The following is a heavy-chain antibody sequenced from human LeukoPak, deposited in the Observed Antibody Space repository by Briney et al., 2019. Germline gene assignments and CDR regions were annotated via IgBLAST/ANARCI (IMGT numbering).Heavy chain of an antibody. CDR2: IYSGGSR. J-gene: IGHJ4*02. CDR3: ARDMRGYSSGWYTDY. V-gene: IGHV3-53*05. CDR1: GFTVSSNY. D-gene: IGHD6-19*01. Sequence: GGSLRLSCAASGFTVSSNYMSWVRKAPGKGLEWVSVIYSGGSRYYSYSVKGRLTISRVNSKNTLYLQMNSLRAEDTAVYYCARDMRGYSSGWYTDYWGQGTLVTVFS.